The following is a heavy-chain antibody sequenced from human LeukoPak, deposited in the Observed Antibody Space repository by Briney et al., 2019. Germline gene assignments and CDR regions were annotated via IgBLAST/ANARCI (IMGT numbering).Heavy chain of an antibody. CDR1: GFTFGSYG. V-gene: IGHV3-30*02. CDR2: IRSDGGNT. J-gene: IGHJ4*02. CDR3: AKDGLDY. Sequence: GGSLRLSCAASGFTFGSYGMRWVRQAPGKGLEWVTFIRSDGGNTYYADSVKGRFTISRDNSKNKLYLQMNTLIADDPAVYYCAKDGLDYWGQGTLVTVSS.